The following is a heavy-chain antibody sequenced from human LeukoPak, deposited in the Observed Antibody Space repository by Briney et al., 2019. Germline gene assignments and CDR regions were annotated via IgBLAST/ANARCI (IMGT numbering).Heavy chain of an antibody. CDR2: ISWNSGSI. CDR1: GFTFDDYA. J-gene: IGHJ4*02. D-gene: IGHD5-18*01. Sequence: GRSLRLSCAASGFTFDDYAMHWVRQAPGKGLEWVSGISWNSGSIGYADSEKGRFTISRDNAKNSLYLQMNSLRAEDTAVYYCAKVGGYSYGNFDYWGQGTLATVSS. CDR3: AKVGGYSYGNFDY. V-gene: IGHV3-9*01.